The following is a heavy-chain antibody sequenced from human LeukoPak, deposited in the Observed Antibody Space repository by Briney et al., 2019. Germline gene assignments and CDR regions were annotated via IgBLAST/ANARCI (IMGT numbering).Heavy chain of an antibody. V-gene: IGHV4-38-2*02. CDR3: ARHVVDSSGYYYSYYYYMDV. CDR1: GYSISSGYY. CDR2: IYHSGST. J-gene: IGHJ6*03. Sequence: SETLSLTCTVSGYSISSGYYWGWIRQPPGKGLEWIGSIYHSGSTYYNPSLKSRVTFSLDTSKNQFSLKLSSVTAADTAVYYCARHVVDSSGYYYSYYYYMDVWGKGTTVTISS. D-gene: IGHD3-22*01.